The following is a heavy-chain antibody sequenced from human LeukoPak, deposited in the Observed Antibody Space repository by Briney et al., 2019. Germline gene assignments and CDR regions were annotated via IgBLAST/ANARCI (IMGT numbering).Heavy chain of an antibody. CDR2: IYPGDSDT. CDR3: ARRNYSNFLQGNFNY. V-gene: IGHV5-51*01. CDR1: GYSFTTYW. J-gene: IGHJ4*02. Sequence: PGESLKISCKGSGYSFTTYWISWVRQMPGKGLEWMGIIYPGDSDTRYSPSFQGQVTISADKSISTAYLQWSSLKDSDTAMYYCARRNYSNFLQGNFNYWGQGTLVTVSS. D-gene: IGHD4-11*01.